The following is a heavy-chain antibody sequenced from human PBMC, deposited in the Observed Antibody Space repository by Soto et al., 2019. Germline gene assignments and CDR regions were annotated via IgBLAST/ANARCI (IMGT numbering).Heavy chain of an antibody. CDR2: YSGST. CDR1: GASISRDH. D-gene: IGHD2-2*01. V-gene: IGHV4-59*12. J-gene: IGHJ4*02. CDR3: AREGEYCISTSCYGGYFDY. Sequence: SETLSLTCSVSGASISRDHWNWIRQPPGKGLEWIGDYSGSTNYNPSLKSRLTISVDTSKNQFSLTLKSVTAADTAVYYCAREGEYCISTSCYGGYFDYWGQGTLVTVSS.